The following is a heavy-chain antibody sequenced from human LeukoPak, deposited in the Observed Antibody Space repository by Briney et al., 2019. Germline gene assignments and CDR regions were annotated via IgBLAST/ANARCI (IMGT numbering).Heavy chain of an antibody. CDR2: VSYSGGT. CDR3: ARRVIMSAAGVPDTWLDP. J-gene: IGHJ5*02. D-gene: IGHD2-8*01. V-gene: IGHV4-59*08. CDR1: GGSISNYY. Sequence: SETLSLICTVSGGSISNYYWNWIRQPPGKGLEWVGHVSYSGGTKYNPSLQSRVTISIDTSKNQFSLNLSSVTAADTAVYYCARRVIMSAAGVPDTWLDPWGQGILVTVSS.